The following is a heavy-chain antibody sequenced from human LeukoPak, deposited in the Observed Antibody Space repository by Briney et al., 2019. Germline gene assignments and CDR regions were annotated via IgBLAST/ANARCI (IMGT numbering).Heavy chain of an antibody. D-gene: IGHD3-10*01. CDR1: GFIFSTYG. CDR2: ISFDGRKK. CDR3: ARDPYGSGFRTMDV. J-gene: IGHJ6*03. Sequence: PGGSLRLSCAASGFIFSTYGMHWVRQGPGKGLEWVALISFDGRKKDYADPVKGRFTISRDNSKNTLYLQMNSLRAEDTAVYYCARDPYGSGFRTMDVWGKGTTVTVSS. V-gene: IGHV3-30*03.